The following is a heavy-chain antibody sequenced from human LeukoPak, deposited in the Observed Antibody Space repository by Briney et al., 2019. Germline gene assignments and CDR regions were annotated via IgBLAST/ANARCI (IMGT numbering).Heavy chain of an antibody. D-gene: IGHD6-6*01. CDR2: IYYSGST. CDR1: GGSISSYY. V-gene: IGHV4-59*01. J-gene: IGHJ4*02. Sequence: KPSETLSLTCTVSGGSISSYYWSWIRQPPGKGLEWIGYIYYSGSTNYNPSLKSRVTISVDTSKNQVSLKLSSVTAADTAVYYCARGFCPYNSSPYDYWGQGTLVTVSS. CDR3: ARGFCPYNSSPYDY.